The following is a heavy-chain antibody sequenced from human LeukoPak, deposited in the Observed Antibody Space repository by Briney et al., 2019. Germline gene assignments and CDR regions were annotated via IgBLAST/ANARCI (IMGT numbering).Heavy chain of an antibody. CDR2: INPNSGGT. CDR1: GYTFTGYY. D-gene: IGHD2-2*01. Sequence: GASVKVSCKASGYTFTGYYMHWVRQAPGQGLEWMGWINPNSGGTNYAQKFQGRVTMTRDTSISTAYMELSRLRSDDTAVYYCARAGRQIVVVPAARDYYYYYMDVWGKGTTVTVSS. CDR3: ARAGRQIVVVPAARDYYYYYMDV. V-gene: IGHV1-2*02. J-gene: IGHJ6*03.